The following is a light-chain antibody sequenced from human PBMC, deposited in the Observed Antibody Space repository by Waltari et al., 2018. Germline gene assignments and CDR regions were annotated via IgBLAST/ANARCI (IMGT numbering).Light chain of an antibody. J-gene: IGLJ3*02. Sequence: QSALTQPASVSGSPGQSVTISCTGTGRDVGHYNLVSWYQQHPGQAPKLIIYETTKRPSGVSNRFSGSKSGNTASLAVSGLQTEDEAEYYCCSYGGYNTPWVFGGGTKLTVL. CDR2: ETT. V-gene: IGLV2-23*01. CDR1: GRDVGHYNL. CDR3: CSYGGYNTPWV.